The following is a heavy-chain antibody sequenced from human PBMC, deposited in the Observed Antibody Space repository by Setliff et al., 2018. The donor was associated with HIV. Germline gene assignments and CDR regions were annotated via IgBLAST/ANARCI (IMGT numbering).Heavy chain of an antibody. V-gene: IGHV5-51*01. Sequence: PGESLKISCKAVDYTFTTYWIAWVRQMPGEGLEWMGIIYPDDSDIGYNPSFQNQITISADKSIATAYLQLNNLKASDTATYYCARRDGRSMNAFQIWGPGTMVTVSS. J-gene: IGHJ3*01. CDR2: IYPDDSDI. D-gene: IGHD2-21*01. CDR1: DYTFTTYW. CDR3: ARRDGRSMNAFQI.